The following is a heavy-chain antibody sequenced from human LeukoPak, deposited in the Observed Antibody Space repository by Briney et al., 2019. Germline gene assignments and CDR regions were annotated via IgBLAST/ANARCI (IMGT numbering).Heavy chain of an antibody. V-gene: IGHV3-11*04. CDR2: ISSSGSTI. Sequence: GGSLRLSCAASGFTFSDYYMSWIRQAPGKGLECVSYISSSGSTIYYADSVKGRFTIPRDNSKNTLYLQMNSLRAEDTAVYYCARDFEGATSLYYYYGMDVWGQGTTVTVSS. J-gene: IGHJ6*02. CDR3: ARDFEGATSLYYYYGMDV. D-gene: IGHD1-26*01. CDR1: GFTFSDYY.